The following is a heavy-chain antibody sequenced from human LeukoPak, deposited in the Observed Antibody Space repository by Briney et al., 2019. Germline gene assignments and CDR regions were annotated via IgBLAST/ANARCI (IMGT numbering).Heavy chain of an antibody. V-gene: IGHV3-23*01. J-gene: IGHJ4*02. CDR3: TKGRGGGYYFDY. Sequence: SGGSLRLSCAASGFTFSSYAMRWVRQAPGKGLEWVSAIGGSGVITYYADSVKGRYTISRDNSKNTLYLQINGLRADDTAVYYCTKGRGGGYYFDYWGQPTMVTVSS. CDR1: GFTFSSYA. CDR2: IGGSGVIT. D-gene: IGHD3-22*01.